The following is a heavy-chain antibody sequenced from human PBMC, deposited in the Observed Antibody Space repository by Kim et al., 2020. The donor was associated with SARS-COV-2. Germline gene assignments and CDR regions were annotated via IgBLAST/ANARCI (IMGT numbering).Heavy chain of an antibody. CDR1: GYTFTSYY. CDR2: INPSGCST. J-gene: IGHJ6*02. Sequence: ASVKVSCKASGYTFTSYYMHWVRQAPGQGLEWMGIINPSGCSTSYAQKFQGRVTMTRDTSTSTVYMELSSLRSEDTAVYYCAREGSIAARPYYYGMDVWGQGTTVTVSS. V-gene: IGHV1-46*01. D-gene: IGHD6-6*01. CDR3: AREGSIAARPYYYGMDV.